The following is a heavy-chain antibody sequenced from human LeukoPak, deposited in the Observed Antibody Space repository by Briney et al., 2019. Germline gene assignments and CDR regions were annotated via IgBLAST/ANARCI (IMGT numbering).Heavy chain of an antibody. Sequence: GGSLRLSCATSGLDFSKSWMSWVRQAPGKGLEWVASIKPNGIEEKYVDSVKGRFTISSDNSKNTLYLQMNSLRAEDTAIYYCATYRQVLLPFESWGQGNLVTVSS. D-gene: IGHD2-8*02. V-gene: IGHV3-7*03. CDR3: ATYRQVLLPFES. CDR1: GLDFSKSW. CDR2: IKPNGIEE. J-gene: IGHJ4*02.